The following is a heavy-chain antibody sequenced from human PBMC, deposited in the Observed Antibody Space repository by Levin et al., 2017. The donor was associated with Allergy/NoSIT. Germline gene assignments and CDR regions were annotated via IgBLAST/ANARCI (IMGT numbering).Heavy chain of an antibody. CDR1: GYSISSGYY. D-gene: IGHD2-15*01. CDR2: IYHSGST. Sequence: SETLSLKCGVSGYSISSGYYWGWLRQPPGKGLEWIGNIYHSGSTYYNPSLRSRVTISVDTSRNQFSLELKSMTAADTAMYYCARSGVVVPYFDFWGQGTLVTVSS. J-gene: IGHJ4*02. CDR3: ARSGVVVPYFDF. V-gene: IGHV4-38-2*01.